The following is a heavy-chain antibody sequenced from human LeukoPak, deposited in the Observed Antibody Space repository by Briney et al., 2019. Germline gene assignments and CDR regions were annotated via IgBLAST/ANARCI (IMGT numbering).Heavy chain of an antibody. J-gene: IGHJ5*02. D-gene: IGHD5-18*01. CDR3: ARASYGYGNNWFDP. CDR1: GFTFSSYA. Sequence: GGSLRLSCAASGFTFSSYAMHWVRQAPGKGLEYVSAISSNGGSTYYANSVKGRFTISRDNSKNTVYLQMGSLRAEDMAVYYCARASYGYGNNWFDPWGQGTLVTVSS. CDR2: ISSNGGST. V-gene: IGHV3-64*01.